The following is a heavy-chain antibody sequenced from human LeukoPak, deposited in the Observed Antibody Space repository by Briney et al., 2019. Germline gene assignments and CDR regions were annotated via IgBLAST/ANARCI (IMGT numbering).Heavy chain of an antibody. Sequence: TSGTLSLTCAVNGGSFRGYYWTWIRQPPEKGLEWIGEANHNGGTNYSPSLKSRITISVDTSKNQFSLKLNSVTAADTAVYFCARGIVLTGYASFDYWGQGTPVTVSS. J-gene: IGHJ4*02. V-gene: IGHV4-34*01. CDR3: ARGIVLTGYASFDY. D-gene: IGHD2-8*02. CDR1: GGSFRGYY. CDR2: ANHNGGT.